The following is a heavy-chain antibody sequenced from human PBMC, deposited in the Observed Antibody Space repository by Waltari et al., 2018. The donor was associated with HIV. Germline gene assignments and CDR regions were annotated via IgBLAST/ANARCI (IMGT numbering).Heavy chain of an antibody. D-gene: IGHD1-1*01. V-gene: IGHV1-69*01. J-gene: IGHJ3*02. CDR2: IIPIFGTA. CDR1: GGTFSSYA. Sequence: QVQLVQSGAEVKKPGSSVKVSCKASGGTFSSYAISWVRQAPGQGLEWMGGIIPIFGTANYAQKFQGRVTVTADESTSTAYMELSSLTSEDTAVYYCARGSGYNWNDEDAFDIWGQGIMVTVSS. CDR3: ARGSGYNWNDEDAFDI.